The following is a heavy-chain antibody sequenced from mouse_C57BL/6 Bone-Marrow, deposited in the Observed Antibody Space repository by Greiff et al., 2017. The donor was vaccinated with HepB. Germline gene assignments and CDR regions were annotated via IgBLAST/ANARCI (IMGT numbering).Heavy chain of an antibody. CDR2: IYPRSGNT. V-gene: IGHV1-81*01. Sequence: QVQLKQSGAELASPGASVKLSCKASGYTFTSYGISWVKQRTGQGLEWIGEIYPRSGNTYYNEKFKGKATLTADKSSSTAYMELRSLTSEDSAVYFCARLKLDFDYWGQGTTLTVSS. CDR3: ARLKLDFDY. CDR1: GYTFTSYG. J-gene: IGHJ2*01.